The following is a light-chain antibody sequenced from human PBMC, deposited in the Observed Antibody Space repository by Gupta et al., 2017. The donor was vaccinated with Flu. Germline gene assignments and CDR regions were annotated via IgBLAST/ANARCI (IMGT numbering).Light chain of an antibody. J-gene: IGKJ1*01. Sequence: EIVLTQSPATLSLSPGERATLSCRASQSVGSNLAWYQQKPGQPPRLLIYDASNRATGIPARFSGSGSGTDFTLTISSLEPEDFAVYYCQQRSNWPRTFGQGTKVEIK. V-gene: IGKV3-11*01. CDR1: QSVGSN. CDR2: DAS. CDR3: QQRSNWPRT.